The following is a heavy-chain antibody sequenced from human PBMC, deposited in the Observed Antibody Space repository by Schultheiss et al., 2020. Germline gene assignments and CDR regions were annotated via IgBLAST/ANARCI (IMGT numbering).Heavy chain of an antibody. J-gene: IGHJ3*02. CDR2: INPSGGST. V-gene: IGHV1-46*01. D-gene: IGHD4-17*01. CDR1: GYTFTSYY. CDR3: ARDLVGDYVKGHFDI. Sequence: ASVKVSCKASGYTFTSYYMHWVRQAPGQGLEWMGIINPSGGSTSYAQKFQGRVTMTRDTSTSTVYMELSSLRSEDTTVYYCARDLVGDYVKGHFDIWGQGTMVNV.